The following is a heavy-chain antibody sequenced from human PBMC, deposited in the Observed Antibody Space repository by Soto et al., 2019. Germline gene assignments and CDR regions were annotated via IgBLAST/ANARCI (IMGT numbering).Heavy chain of an antibody. CDR1: GFSVSSDY. V-gene: IGHV3-53*01. D-gene: IGHD1-26*01. Sequence: GVLRLSCAASGFSVSSDYMSWVRQAPVKGLEWVSLIYSGGDTYYADSVKGRFTISRDHDMNTLYLHLDSLRVEDTAMYYCTRGPRPSSSGTAAYWGPGTKVTVSS. CDR3: TRGPRPSSSGTAAY. J-gene: IGHJ4*02. CDR2: IYSGGDT.